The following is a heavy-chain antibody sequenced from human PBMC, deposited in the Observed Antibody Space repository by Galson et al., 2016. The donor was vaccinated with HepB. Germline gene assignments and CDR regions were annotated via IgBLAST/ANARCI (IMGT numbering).Heavy chain of an antibody. J-gene: IGHJ4*02. CDR1: GFTFSSSA. Sequence: SLRLSCAASGFTFSSSAMNWVRQAPGKGLEWLSHISGGSSTIYYADSVKGRFTVSRDNAKNSLYLQMNSLRDDDTAVYYCARIIKTGTTSHFDYWGQGTLVTVSS. CDR3: ARIIKTGTTSHFDY. CDR2: ISGGSSTI. D-gene: IGHD1-7*01. V-gene: IGHV3-48*02.